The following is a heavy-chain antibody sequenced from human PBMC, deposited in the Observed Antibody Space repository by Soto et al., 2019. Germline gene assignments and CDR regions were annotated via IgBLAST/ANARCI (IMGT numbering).Heavy chain of an antibody. Sequence: EVQLVESGGGLIQPGGSLRLSCAASGFTVSSNYMSWVRQAPGKGLEWVSVIYSGGSTYYADSVKGRFTISRDNSKNTLYLQMNSLRAEDTAVYYCASHYYDSSGGPDAFDIWGQGTMVTVSS. CDR1: GFTVSSNY. V-gene: IGHV3-53*01. CDR3: ASHYYDSSGGPDAFDI. CDR2: IYSGGST. J-gene: IGHJ3*02. D-gene: IGHD3-22*01.